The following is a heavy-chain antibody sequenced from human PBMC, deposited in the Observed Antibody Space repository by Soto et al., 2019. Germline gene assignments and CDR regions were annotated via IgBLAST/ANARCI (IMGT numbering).Heavy chain of an antibody. D-gene: IGHD2-8*01. J-gene: IGHJ4*02. CDR2: INAGNGNT. CDR3: ARGPGVPHAPGDY. V-gene: IGHV1-3*01. CDR1: GYTFTSYA. Sequence: QVQLVQSGAEVKKPGASVKVSCKASGYTFTSYAMHWVRQAPGQRLEWMGWINAGNGNTKYSQKFQGGVTITRDTPPSTAYMEMSSARDEDTALYICARGPGVPHAPGDYWGQRNLVSVSS.